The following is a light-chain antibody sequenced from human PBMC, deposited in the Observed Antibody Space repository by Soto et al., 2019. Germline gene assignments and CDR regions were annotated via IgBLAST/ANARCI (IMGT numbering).Light chain of an antibody. CDR2: AAS. Sequence: EVVLTQSPAALSVSPGDSATLSCRASQIVNTNVAWYQQRPGQAPRLLIFAASTRATGVAARFSGSGSGTKFTLTVDSLQSEDFAVYYCQQYNNWPRTFGQRTKVDIK. J-gene: IGKJ1*01. CDR3: QQYNNWPRT. V-gene: IGKV3-15*01. CDR1: QIVNTN.